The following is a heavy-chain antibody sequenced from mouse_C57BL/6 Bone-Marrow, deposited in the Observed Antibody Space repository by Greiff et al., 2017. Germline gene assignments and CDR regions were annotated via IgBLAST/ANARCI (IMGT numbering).Heavy chain of an antibody. CDR3: ARGIHYYGSSDRYFDV. J-gene: IGHJ1*03. CDR1: GYTFTDYN. D-gene: IGHD1-1*01. V-gene: IGHV1-18*01. Sequence: VQLQQSGPELVKPGASVKIPCKASGYTFTDYNMDWVKQSHGKSLEWIGAINPNNGGTIYNQKFKGKATLTVDKSSSTAYMELRSLTSEDTAVYYCARGIHYYGSSDRYFDVWGTGTTLTVSS. CDR2: INPNNGGT.